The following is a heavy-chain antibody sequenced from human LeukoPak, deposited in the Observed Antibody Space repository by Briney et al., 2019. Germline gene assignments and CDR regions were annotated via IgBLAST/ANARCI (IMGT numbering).Heavy chain of an antibody. Sequence: GGSLRLSCAASGFTVSSNYMSWVRQAPGKGLEWVSVIYSGGSTYYADSVKGRFTISRDNSKNTLYLQMNSLRAEDTAVYYCARPNFPGFWSGQSAFDIWGQGTMVTVSS. V-gene: IGHV3-53*01. CDR3: ARPNFPGFWSGQSAFDI. CDR1: GFTVSSNY. CDR2: IYSGGST. J-gene: IGHJ3*02. D-gene: IGHD3-3*01.